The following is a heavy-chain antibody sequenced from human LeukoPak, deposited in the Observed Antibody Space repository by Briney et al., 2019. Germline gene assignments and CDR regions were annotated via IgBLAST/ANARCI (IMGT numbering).Heavy chain of an antibody. CDR2: ISSSSSYI. CDR1: GFTFSSYS. Sequence: PGGSLRLSCAASGFTFSSYSMNWVRQAPGKGLKWVSSISSSSSYIYYADSVKGRFTISRDNAKNSLYLQMNSLRAEDAAVYYCARGQHPTYYYDSSGYYPDAFDIWGQGTMVTVSS. D-gene: IGHD3-22*01. CDR3: ARGQHPTYYYDSSGYYPDAFDI. V-gene: IGHV3-21*01. J-gene: IGHJ3*02.